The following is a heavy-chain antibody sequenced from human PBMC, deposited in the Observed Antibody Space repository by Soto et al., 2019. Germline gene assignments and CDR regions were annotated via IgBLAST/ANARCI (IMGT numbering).Heavy chain of an antibody. CDR2: IDWDGDT. D-gene: IGHD1-20*01. J-gene: IGHJ4*02. Sequence: SGPTLVNPTQTLTLTCSFSGFTLGTAGLSVNWIRQTPGKALEWLAVIDWDGDTFYSASLKTRLSISKDTSKNQVVLRMTTMDPEDTATYFCARSQGGMLYNSYFDYWGQGTLVTVSS. CDR3: ARSQGGMLYNSYFDY. V-gene: IGHV2-70*13. CDR1: GFTLGTAGLS.